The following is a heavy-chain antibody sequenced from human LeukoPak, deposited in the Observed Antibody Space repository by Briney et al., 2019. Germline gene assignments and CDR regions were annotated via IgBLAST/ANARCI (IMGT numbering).Heavy chain of an antibody. CDR2: MYYSGST. J-gene: IGHJ5*02. CDR1: GGSFSSSIHY. Sequence: SETLSLTCAVAGGSFSSSIHYWAWIRQPPGKGLEWIGSMYYSGSTYYNPSIKSRVTISLDTSQSQFSLKLSSVTAADTAVYYCARHRARGIRPFDPWGQGTLVTVSS. CDR3: ARHRARGIRPFDP. V-gene: IGHV4-39*01.